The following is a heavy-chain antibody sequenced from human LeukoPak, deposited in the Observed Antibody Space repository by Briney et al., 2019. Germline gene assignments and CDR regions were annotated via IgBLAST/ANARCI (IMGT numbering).Heavy chain of an antibody. D-gene: IGHD1-14*01. Sequence: ASVKVSCKASGYTFTGYYIHWVRQAPGQGLEWMGRINPNSGGTNSAQKFQGRVTMTWDTSVNTVYLELRSLRSDDTAVYYCARLDGTGRSQIMIDYWGQGTLVTVSS. V-gene: IGHV1-2*06. J-gene: IGHJ4*02. CDR3: ARLDGTGRSQIMIDY. CDR2: INPNSGGT. CDR1: GYTFTGYY.